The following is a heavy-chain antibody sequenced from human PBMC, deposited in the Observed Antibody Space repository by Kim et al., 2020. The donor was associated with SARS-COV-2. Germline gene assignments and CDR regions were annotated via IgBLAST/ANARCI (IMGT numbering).Heavy chain of an antibody. D-gene: IGHD6-19*01. J-gene: IGHJ5*02. V-gene: IGHV4-4*07. Sequence: YSPSPKSRGTMSVDTSKNQFSLKLSSVTAADTAVYYCARVRSSGWYWFDPWGQGTLVTVSS. CDR3: ARVRSSGWYWFDP.